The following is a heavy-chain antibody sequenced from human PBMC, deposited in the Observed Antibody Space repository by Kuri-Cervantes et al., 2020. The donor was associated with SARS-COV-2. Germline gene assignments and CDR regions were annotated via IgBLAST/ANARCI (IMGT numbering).Heavy chain of an antibody. Sequence: GGSLRLSCAASGFTFSSYSMNWVRQAPGKGLEWVSYISSSSSTIYYADSVKGRFTISRDNAKNSLYLQMNSLRDGDTAVYYCARDGVKDDYGFSSYWGQGTLVTVSS. J-gene: IGHJ4*02. CDR3: ARDGVKDDYGFSSY. D-gene: IGHD4-17*01. V-gene: IGHV3-48*02. CDR1: GFTFSSYS. CDR2: ISSSSSTI.